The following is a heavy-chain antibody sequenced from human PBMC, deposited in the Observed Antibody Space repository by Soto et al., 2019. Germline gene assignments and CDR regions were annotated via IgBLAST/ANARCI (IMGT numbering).Heavy chain of an antibody. D-gene: IGHD6-6*01. V-gene: IGHV6-1*01. CDR3: ARERIAARRGGYYYYGMDV. Sequence: SQTLSLTCAISGDSVSSNSAACNWIRQSPSRGLEWLGRTYYRSKWYNDYAVSVKSRITINPDTSKNQFSLQLNSVTPEDTAVYYCARERIAARRGGYYYYGMDVWGQGTTVTVSS. CDR1: GDSVSSNSAA. J-gene: IGHJ6*02. CDR2: TYYRSKWYN.